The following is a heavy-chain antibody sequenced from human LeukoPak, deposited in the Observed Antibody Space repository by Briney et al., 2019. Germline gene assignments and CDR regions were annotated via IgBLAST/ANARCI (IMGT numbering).Heavy chain of an antibody. V-gene: IGHV4-39*07. CDR2: IYYSGNT. CDR1: GGSISSSRYN. Sequence: SETLSLTCNVSGGSISSSRYNWGWIRQPPGKGLEWIGSIYYSGNTYYNPSLEGRVTISVDTSKNVFSLRLTSVTAADTAIYYCARGTLTTHFDYWGQGTLVTVSS. J-gene: IGHJ4*02. CDR3: ARGTLTTHFDY. D-gene: IGHD4-17*01.